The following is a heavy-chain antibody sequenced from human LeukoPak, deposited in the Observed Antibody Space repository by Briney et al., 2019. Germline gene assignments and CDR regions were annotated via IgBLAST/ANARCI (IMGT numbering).Heavy chain of an antibody. D-gene: IGHD2-15*01. Sequence: PGGSLRLSCAASGFTFSSHWMSWVRQAPGKGLEWVANINQDGSEKYYVDSVKGRFTISRDNAKNSLYLQMNSLRAEDTAVYYCARDHVVDGLVFDDWGQGALVTVSS. V-gene: IGHV3-7*01. CDR3: ARDHVVDGLVFDD. J-gene: IGHJ4*02. CDR2: INQDGSEK. CDR1: GFTFSSHW.